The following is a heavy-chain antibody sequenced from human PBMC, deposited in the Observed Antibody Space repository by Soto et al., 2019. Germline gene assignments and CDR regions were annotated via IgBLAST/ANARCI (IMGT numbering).Heavy chain of an antibody. D-gene: IGHD3-10*01. Sequence: QVQLVESGGGVVQPGRSLRLSCAASGFTFSNLGMHWVRQAPGKGLEWVAVIWYDGSIKYYTDSLKGRFTISRDNSKNTLYLQMNSLRAEDTAVYYCARPSYGSPYYYGMDVWGQGTTVTVSS. CDR3: ARPSYGSPYYYGMDV. J-gene: IGHJ6*02. CDR2: IWYDGSIK. CDR1: GFTFSNLG. V-gene: IGHV3-33*01.